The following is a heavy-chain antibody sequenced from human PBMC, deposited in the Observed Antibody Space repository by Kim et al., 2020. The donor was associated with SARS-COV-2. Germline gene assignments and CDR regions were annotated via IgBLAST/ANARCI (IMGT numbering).Heavy chain of an antibody. CDR1: GFTFSDYY. CDR2: ISSSGSTI. J-gene: IGHJ4*02. V-gene: IGHV3-11*01. Sequence: GGSLRLSCAASGFTFSDYYMSWIRQAPGKGLEWVSYISSSGSTIYYADSVKGRFTISRDNAKNSLYLQMNSLRAEDTAVYYCARARHSYTYYYDSSGYSHTPHEYYFDYWVQGTLVTVSS. D-gene: IGHD3-22*01. CDR3: ARARHSYTYYYDSSGYSHTPHEYYFDY.